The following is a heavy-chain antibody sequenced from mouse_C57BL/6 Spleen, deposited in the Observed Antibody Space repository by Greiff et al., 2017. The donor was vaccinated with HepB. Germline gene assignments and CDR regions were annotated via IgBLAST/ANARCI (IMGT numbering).Heavy chain of an antibody. V-gene: IGHV14-3*01. CDR3: ARWGLLNAMDY. J-gene: IGHJ4*01. D-gene: IGHD2-3*01. Sequence: VQLKESVAELVRPGASVKLSCTASGFNIKNPYMHWVKQRPEQGLEWIGRIDPANGNTKYAPKFQGKATITADTSSNTAYLQLSSLTSEDTAIYYCARWGLLNAMDYWGQGTSVTVSS. CDR1: GFNIKNPY. CDR2: IDPANGNT.